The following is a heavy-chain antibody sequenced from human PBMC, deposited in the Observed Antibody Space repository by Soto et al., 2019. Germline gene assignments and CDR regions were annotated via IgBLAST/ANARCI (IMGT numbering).Heavy chain of an antibody. CDR1: GGSISSGGYY. Sequence: QVQLQESGPGLVKPSQTLSLTCTVSGGSISSGGYYWSWIRQHPGKGLEWIGYIYYSGSTYYNPSVKSRGTNSVDTTKNQFSLELSSVDAADTAVYYCGSVVVREALDISLQVTMLGVSS. V-gene: IGHV4-31*03. CDR2: IYYSGST. D-gene: IGHD2-21*01. J-gene: IGHJ3*02. CDR3: GSVVVREALDI.